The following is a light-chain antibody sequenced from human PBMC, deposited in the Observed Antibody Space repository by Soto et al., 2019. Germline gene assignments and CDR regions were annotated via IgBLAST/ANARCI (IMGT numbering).Light chain of an antibody. CDR1: QSVPNSY. V-gene: IGKV3-20*01. Sequence: EIVLTQSPGTLSLSPGERATLSCRASQSVPNSYLAWYQQKPGQAPRLLIYGASSRATGIPVRFSGSGSGTDFTLTISRLEPEDFAVYYCQRYGTSPPFGQGTKVDIK. CDR2: GAS. CDR3: QRYGTSPP. J-gene: IGKJ1*01.